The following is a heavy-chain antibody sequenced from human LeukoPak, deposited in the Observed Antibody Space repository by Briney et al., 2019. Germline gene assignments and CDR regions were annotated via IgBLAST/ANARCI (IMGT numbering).Heavy chain of an antibody. CDR2: IYYSGST. CDR3: AGYQLLYGNLDY. D-gene: IGHD2-2*02. V-gene: IGHV4-61*01. CDR1: GGSVSSGSYY. J-gene: IGHJ4*02. Sequence: SETLSLTCTVSGGSVSSGSYYWSWIRQPPGKGLEWIGYIYYSGSTNYNPSLKSRVTISVDTSKNQFSLKLSSVTAADTAVYYCAGYQLLYGNLDYWGQGTLVTVSS.